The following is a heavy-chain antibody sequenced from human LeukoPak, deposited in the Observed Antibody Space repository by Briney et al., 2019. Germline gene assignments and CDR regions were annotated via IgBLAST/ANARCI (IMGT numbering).Heavy chain of an antibody. J-gene: IGHJ3*02. Sequence: SETLSLTCAVSGASINNSNWWSWVRQPPGKGLEWIGEIYHSGSTNYNPSLKSRVTISVDKSKNQFSLKLSSVTAADTAVYYCAREQLVLSAFDIWGQGTMVTVSS. CDR1: GASINNSNW. D-gene: IGHD6-13*01. V-gene: IGHV4-4*02. CDR3: AREQLVLSAFDI. CDR2: IYHSGST.